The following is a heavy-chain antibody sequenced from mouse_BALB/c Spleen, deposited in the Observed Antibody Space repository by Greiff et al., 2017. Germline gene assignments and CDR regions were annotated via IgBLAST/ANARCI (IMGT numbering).Heavy chain of an antibody. CDR2: IDPETGGT. CDR1: GYTFTDYE. Sequence: VQLQQSGAELVRPGASVTLSCKASGYTFTDYEMHWVKQTPVHGLEWIGAIDPETGGTAYNQKFKGKATLTADKSSSTAYMELRSLTSEDSAVYYCTRDGIYYGNYVDAMDYWGQGTSVTVSS. CDR3: TRDGIYYGNYVDAMDY. J-gene: IGHJ4*01. D-gene: IGHD2-1*01. V-gene: IGHV1-15*01.